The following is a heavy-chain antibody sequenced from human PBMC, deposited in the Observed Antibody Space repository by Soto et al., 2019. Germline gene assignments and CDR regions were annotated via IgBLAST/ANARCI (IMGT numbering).Heavy chain of an antibody. CDR3: ARGWQSSFCSPITCYFSGMDV. CDR2: IKEDGSEA. Sequence: KLVESGGGLVQPGGSLRLSCAASGFNFGTFWMSWVRQAPGKGLEWVASIKEDGSEAYYVDSVKGRFTISRHNPKNSLYLQWHSLGVEDTSIYYCARGWQSSFCSPITCYFSGMDVWGHGTTVTVSS. J-gene: IGHJ6*02. D-gene: IGHD2-21*01. CDR1: GFNFGTFW. V-gene: IGHV3-7*01.